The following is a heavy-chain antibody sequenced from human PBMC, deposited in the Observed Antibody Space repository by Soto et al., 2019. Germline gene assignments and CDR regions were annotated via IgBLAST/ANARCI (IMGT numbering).Heavy chain of an antibody. CDR2: INPNGGST. Sequence: ASVKVSCKAPADTFTSDYIHWVRQAPRQGLEWMGIINPNGGSTRVAQTLQVRITMTTDTSTSTVDTGLRSLRTEDTASYYCARSSGGVFGTITEGSNLLARWGQGSLVGASS. CDR3: ARSSGGVFGTITEGSNLLAR. D-gene: IGHD3-16*02. CDR1: ADTFTSDY. V-gene: IGHV1-46*04. J-gene: IGHJ5*02.